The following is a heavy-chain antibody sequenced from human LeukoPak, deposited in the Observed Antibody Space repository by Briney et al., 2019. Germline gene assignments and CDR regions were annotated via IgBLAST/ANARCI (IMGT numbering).Heavy chain of an antibody. D-gene: IGHD6-13*01. V-gene: IGHV3-30-3*01. CDR3: ARDRSSLYSSSWYVNWFDP. J-gene: IGHJ5*02. CDR1: GFTFSSYA. CDR2: ISYDGNNK. Sequence: GRSLRLSCAASGFTFSSYAMHWVRQAPGKGLEWVAVISYDGNNKYYADSVKGRFTISRDNSKNTLYLQMNSLRAEDTAVYYCARDRSSLYSSSWYVNWFDPWGQGTLVTVSS.